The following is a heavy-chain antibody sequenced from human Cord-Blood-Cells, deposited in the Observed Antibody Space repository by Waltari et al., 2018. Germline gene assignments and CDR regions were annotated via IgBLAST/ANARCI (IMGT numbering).Heavy chain of an antibody. D-gene: IGHD5-12*01. CDR1: GGSFSAYS. CDR2: LTHSGSN. J-gene: IGHJ3*02. V-gene: IGHV4-34*01. Sequence: QVQLQQWGAGLLKPSETLSLPCAVYGGSFSAYSWSWIRQPPGTGLGWIGELTHSGSNNYNPSLKSRVTISVDTSKSQFSLERSSVTAADTAVYYCAAATTGDAFDIWGQGTMGTVSS. CDR3: AAATTGDAFDI.